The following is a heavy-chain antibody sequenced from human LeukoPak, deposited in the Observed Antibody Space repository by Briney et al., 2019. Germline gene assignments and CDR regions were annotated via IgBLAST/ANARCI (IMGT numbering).Heavy chain of an antibody. D-gene: IGHD4/OR15-4a*01. Sequence: GGSLRLSCAASGFTFSSYSMSWVRQAPGKGLEWVSGTSDRGDYTYYADSVKGRFTISRDTSKNTLYLQMNSLRAEDTALYFCAKRAQYDGHYPLDYWGQGTLVTVSA. J-gene: IGHJ4*02. CDR3: AKRAQYDGHYPLDY. CDR2: TSDRGDYT. CDR1: GFTFSSYS. V-gene: IGHV3-23*01.